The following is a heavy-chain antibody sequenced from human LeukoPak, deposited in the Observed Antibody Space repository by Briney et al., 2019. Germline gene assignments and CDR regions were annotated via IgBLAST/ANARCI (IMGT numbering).Heavy chain of an antibody. CDR3: ARDLPLNNYYDSSGYYDY. J-gene: IGHJ4*02. Sequence: GGSLRLSCAASGFTFSTYNMNWVRQAPGKGLEWVSSISSSRNDIYYADSVRGRFTISRNNAKNSLFMQMNSLRAEDTAVYYCARDLPLNNYYDSSGYYDYWGQGTLVTVSS. V-gene: IGHV3-21*01. D-gene: IGHD3-22*01. CDR1: GFTFSTYN. CDR2: ISSSRNDI.